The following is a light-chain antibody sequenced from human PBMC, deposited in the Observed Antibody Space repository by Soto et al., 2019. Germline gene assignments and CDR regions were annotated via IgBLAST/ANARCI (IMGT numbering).Light chain of an antibody. CDR1: QTVGDN. J-gene: IGKJ4*01. CDR3: HQRSQWPLT. CDR2: GAT. V-gene: IGKV3D-15*01. Sequence: VMTQSPSTLSVSPGDRATISCRASQTVGDNLGWYQQKPGQPPRLLIYGATTWATGIPARFSGSGSGTEFTLTISSLEPEDFAAYYCHQRSQWPLTFGGGTKVDIK.